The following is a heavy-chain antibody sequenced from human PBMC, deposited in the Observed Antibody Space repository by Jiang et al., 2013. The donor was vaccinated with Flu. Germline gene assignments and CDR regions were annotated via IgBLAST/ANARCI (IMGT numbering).Heavy chain of an antibody. Sequence: SVKVSCKASGYTFTSYAMHWVRQAPGQRLEWMGWINVGNDNTKYSQKFQGRVTITWDTSASTAYMELSSLRSEDTAVYYCARTPVVVAAHFDYWGQGTLVTVSS. D-gene: IGHD2-15*01. CDR1: GYTFTSYA. J-gene: IGHJ4*02. V-gene: IGHV1-3*01. CDR3: ARTPVVVAAHFDY. CDR2: INVGNDNT.